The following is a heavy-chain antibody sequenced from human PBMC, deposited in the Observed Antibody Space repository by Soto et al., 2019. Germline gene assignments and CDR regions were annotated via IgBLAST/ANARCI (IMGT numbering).Heavy chain of an antibody. D-gene: IGHD3-22*01. V-gene: IGHV3-53*01. Sequence: GGSLRLSCAVSGFIVSSNYMSWVRQAPGKGLEWVSVIFSGGRTHYADSVKGRFTISRDKSMNTLYLQMNSLRAEDTAVYYCARDFYDSSAYYDEWGQGTLVTVSS. CDR2: IFSGGRT. J-gene: IGHJ4*02. CDR1: GFIVSSNY. CDR3: ARDFYDSSAYYDE.